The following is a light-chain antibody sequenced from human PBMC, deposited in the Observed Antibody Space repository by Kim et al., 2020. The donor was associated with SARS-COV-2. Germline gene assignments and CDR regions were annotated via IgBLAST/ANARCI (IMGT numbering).Light chain of an antibody. Sequence: AAGMTANITCGGDSIGDKGVHWDQQRPGQARILVVYDDDDRPSGIPGRFSGSNSGNTATLTISGVEAGDEADYYCQVWDVITDHVVFGGGTQLTVL. V-gene: IGLV3-21*03. J-gene: IGLJ3*02. CDR1: SIGDKG. CDR2: DDD. CDR3: QVWDVITDHVV.